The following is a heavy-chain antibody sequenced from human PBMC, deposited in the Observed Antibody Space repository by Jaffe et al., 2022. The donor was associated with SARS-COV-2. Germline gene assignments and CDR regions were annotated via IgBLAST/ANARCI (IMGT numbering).Heavy chain of an antibody. Sequence: QLQLQESGPGLVKPSETLSLTCTVSGGSISSSSYYWGWIRQPPGKGLEWIGSIFYSGSTYYNPSLKSRVTISLDTSRDQFSLKLSFVTAADTAVYFCARHKHHPGYTEPRIIDHWGQGTLVTVSS. CDR1: GGSISSSSYY. D-gene: IGHD6-13*01. CDR2: IFYSGST. J-gene: IGHJ4*02. V-gene: IGHV4-39*01. CDR3: ARHKHHPGYTEPRIIDH.